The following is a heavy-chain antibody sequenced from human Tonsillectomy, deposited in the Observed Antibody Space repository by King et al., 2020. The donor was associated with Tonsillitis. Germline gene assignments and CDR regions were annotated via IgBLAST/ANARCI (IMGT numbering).Heavy chain of an antibody. CDR3: AKDEQVAAGTGADY. J-gene: IGHJ4*02. D-gene: IGHD6-13*01. Sequence: VQLVESGGGSVQPGGSLRLSCAASGFTFSSYAMSWVRQAPGKGLEWVSTISGSGSRIYYADSVKGRFTISKDNSKNTLYLQMNSLRAEDTAVYYCAKDEQVAAGTGADYWGQGTLVIVSS. CDR2: ISGSGSRI. V-gene: IGHV3-23*04. CDR1: GFTFSSYA.